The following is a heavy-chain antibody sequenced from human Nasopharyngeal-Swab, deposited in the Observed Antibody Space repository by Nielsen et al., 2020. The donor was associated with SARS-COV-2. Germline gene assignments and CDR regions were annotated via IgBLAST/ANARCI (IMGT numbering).Heavy chain of an antibody. CDR2: ISAYNGNT. CDR3: ARDLRYSYGTEPFDY. D-gene: IGHD5-18*01. J-gene: IGHJ4*02. Sequence: WVRQAPGQGLEWMGWISAYNGNTNYAQKLQGRVTMTTDTSTSTAYVELRSLRSDDTAVYYCARDLRYSYGTEPFDYWGQGTLVTVSS. V-gene: IGHV1-18*01.